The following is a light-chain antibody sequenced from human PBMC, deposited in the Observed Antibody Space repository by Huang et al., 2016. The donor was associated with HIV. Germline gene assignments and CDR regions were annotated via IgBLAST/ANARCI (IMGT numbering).Light chain of an antibody. Sequence: IEMTQYPSSLSASVGDRVIITCRASQNINNFLNLYQQRVGEAPQLIISVVSNLRNGEPLRISGGKSGTNDSLTINNLQPEDFATDYCQQRFTTVPYTFALGTKLEIK. J-gene: IGKJ2*01. CDR1: QNINNF. V-gene: IGKV1-39*01. CDR2: VVS. CDR3: QQRFTTVPYT.